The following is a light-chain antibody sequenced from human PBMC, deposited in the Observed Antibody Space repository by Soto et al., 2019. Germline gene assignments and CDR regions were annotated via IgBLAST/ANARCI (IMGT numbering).Light chain of an antibody. Sequence: SVLEQPPSVSAAPGQKVTISCSGSSSNIGNNYVSWYQQLTGTAPKLLIYENNKRPSGIPDRFSGSKSGTSATLGITGLQTGDEADYYCGTWDSSVSWVFGSGTKVTVL. CDR1: SSNIGNNY. CDR3: GTWDSSVSWV. CDR2: ENN. J-gene: IGLJ1*01. V-gene: IGLV1-51*02.